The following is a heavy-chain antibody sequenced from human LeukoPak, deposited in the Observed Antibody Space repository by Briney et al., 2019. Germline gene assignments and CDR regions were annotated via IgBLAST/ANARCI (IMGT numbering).Heavy chain of an antibody. V-gene: IGHV5-51*01. CDR2: IYPDDSET. D-gene: IGHD3-22*01. J-gene: IGHJ3*02. CDR1: GYSFTLYW. Sequence: GESLKISCKGSGYSFTLYWIGWVRLVPGKGLEWMGIIYPDDSETRYSPSFQGQVTISADKSITTAYLQWSSLKASDTAMYYCASQRQGAYYDSTGYPNDAFDIWGQGTMVTVSS. CDR3: ASQRQGAYYDSTGYPNDAFDI.